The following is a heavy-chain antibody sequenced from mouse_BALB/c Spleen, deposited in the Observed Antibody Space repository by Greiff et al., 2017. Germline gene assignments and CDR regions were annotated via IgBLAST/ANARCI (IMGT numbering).Heavy chain of an antibody. J-gene: IGHJ4*01. Sequence: EVQLVESGGGLVQPGGSLKLSCAASGFTFSSYGMSWVRQTPDKRLELVATINSNGGSTYYPDSVKGRFTISRDNAKNTLYLQMSSLKSEDTAMYYCARDDYDGDAMDYWGQGTSVTVSS. D-gene: IGHD2-4*01. V-gene: IGHV5-6-3*01. CDR2: INSNGGST. CDR1: GFTFSSYG. CDR3: ARDDYDGDAMDY.